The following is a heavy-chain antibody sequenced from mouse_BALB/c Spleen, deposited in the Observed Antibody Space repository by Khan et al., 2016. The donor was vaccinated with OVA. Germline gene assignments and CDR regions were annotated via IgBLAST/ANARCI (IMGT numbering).Heavy chain of an antibody. V-gene: IGHV9-3-1*01. CDR1: GYTLIDYG. CDR2: INTYTGEA. J-gene: IGHJ3*01. D-gene: IGHD2-1*01. Sequence: QIQLVQSGPELKKPGETVKISCKASGYTLIDYGMNWVKQAPGKGLKWMGWINTYTGEATYADDFKGRFAFSLETSASTAYLQINNLKTEDTATYFCSRSNGNDWFAYWGQGTLVTVSA. CDR3: SRSNGNDWFAY.